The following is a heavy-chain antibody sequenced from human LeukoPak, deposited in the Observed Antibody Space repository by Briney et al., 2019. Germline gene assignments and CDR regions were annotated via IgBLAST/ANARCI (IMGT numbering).Heavy chain of an antibody. CDR1: GDSISSLY. CDR3: AKSRLGTDTSTVHSFVY. V-gene: IGHV4-59*11. Sequence: PSETLSLTCSVSGDSISSLYWNWLRQPPGKGLEWIGFIYHSGTVTYNPSLKSRGTMSVDTSKDQVYLKLTSVTAADTAVYYCAKSRLGTDTSTVHSFVYWGQGILVTVSS. CDR2: IYHSGTV. D-gene: IGHD4-11*01. J-gene: IGHJ4*02.